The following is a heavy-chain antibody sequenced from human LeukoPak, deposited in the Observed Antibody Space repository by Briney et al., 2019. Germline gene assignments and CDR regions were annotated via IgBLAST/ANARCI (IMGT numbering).Heavy chain of an antibody. CDR1: GVSMTSYH. CDR3: ARVASSTSPLDAFDI. Sequence: PSETLSLTCTVSGVSMTSYHWSWIRQPPGKGLEWIGYIYHSGSTYYNPSLKSRVTISVDRSKNQFSLKLSSVTAADTAVYYCARVASSTSPLDAFDIWGQGTMVTVSS. V-gene: IGHV4-59*12. D-gene: IGHD2-2*01. J-gene: IGHJ3*02. CDR2: IYHSGST.